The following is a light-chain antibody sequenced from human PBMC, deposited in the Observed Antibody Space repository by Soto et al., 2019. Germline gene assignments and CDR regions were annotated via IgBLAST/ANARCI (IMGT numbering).Light chain of an antibody. CDR1: QSISSW. V-gene: IGKV1-5*03. Sequence: IQMTQSPSTLSASVGDRATITCLASQSISSWLAWYQQKPGTAPKLLIYKASTLQSGVPSRFSGSGSGTEFTLTISSLQPDDSATYYCQQYNDNWTFGQGTKVDIK. CDR3: QQYNDNWT. CDR2: KAS. J-gene: IGKJ1*01.